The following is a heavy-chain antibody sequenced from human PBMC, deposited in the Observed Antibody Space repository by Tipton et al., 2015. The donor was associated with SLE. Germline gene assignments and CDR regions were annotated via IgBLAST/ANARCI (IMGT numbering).Heavy chain of an antibody. CDR2: INHSGST. D-gene: IGHD1-1*01. V-gene: IGHV4-34*01. Sequence: LRLSCAVYGGSFSGYYWTWIRQPPGKGLEWIGEINHSGSTNYNPSLKSRVTISVDTSKNQVSLTLSSVTAADTAVYYCARVAPTEVFDYWGQGTLVTVSS. CDR1: GGSFSGYY. J-gene: IGHJ4*02. CDR3: ARVAPTEVFDY.